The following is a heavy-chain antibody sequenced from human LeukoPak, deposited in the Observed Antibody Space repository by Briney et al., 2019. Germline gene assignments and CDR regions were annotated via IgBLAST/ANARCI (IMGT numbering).Heavy chain of an antibody. CDR2: IYYSGST. CDR3: ARDPGATTYSYGCFDY. D-gene: IGHD5-18*01. CDR1: GGSISSGDYY. J-gene: IGHJ4*02. Sequence: SETLSLTCTVSGGSISSGDYYWSWIRQPPGKGLEWIGYIYYSGSTYYNPSLKSRVTISVDTSKNQFSLKLSSLPAADTAVYYCARDPGATTYSYGCFDYWGQGTLVTVSS. V-gene: IGHV4-30-4*01.